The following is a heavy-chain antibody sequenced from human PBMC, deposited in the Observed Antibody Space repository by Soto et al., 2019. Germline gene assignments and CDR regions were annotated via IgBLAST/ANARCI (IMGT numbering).Heavy chain of an antibody. CDR3: ARAGRSGSYPYSYYGMDV. Sequence: EVQLVESGGGLLQPGGSLRLSCAASGFTFSNFWMHWVRQAPGKGLVWVSRINSDGSSTSYADSVKGRFTISRDNAKNTLYLQMNSLRAEDTAVYYCARAGRSGSYPYSYYGMDVWGQGTTVTVSS. V-gene: IGHV3-74*01. J-gene: IGHJ6*02. CDR1: GFTFSNFW. CDR2: INSDGSST. D-gene: IGHD3-10*01.